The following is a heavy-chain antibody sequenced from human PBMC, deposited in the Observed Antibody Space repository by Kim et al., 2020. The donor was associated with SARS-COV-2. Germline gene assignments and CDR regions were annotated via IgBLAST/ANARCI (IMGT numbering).Heavy chain of an antibody. V-gene: IGHV3-74*01. CDR2: INSDGSST. D-gene: IGHD6-19*01. CDR3: ASTPRPIAVAGNNWFDP. CDR1: GFTFSSYW. Sequence: GGSLRLFCAASGFTFSSYWMHWVRQAPGKGLVWVSRINSDGSSTSYADSVKGRFTISRDNAKNTLYLQMNSLRAEDTAVYYCASTPRPIAVAGNNWFDPWGQGTLVTVSS. J-gene: IGHJ5*02.